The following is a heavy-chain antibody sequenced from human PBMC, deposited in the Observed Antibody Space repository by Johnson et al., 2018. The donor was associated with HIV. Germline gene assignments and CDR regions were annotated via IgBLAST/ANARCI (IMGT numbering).Heavy chain of an antibody. CDR1: GFTVSSNY. J-gene: IGHJ3*02. D-gene: IGHD5-18*01. CDR2: INWNGAST. CDR3: ARESATWGGDYVGYGRDI. V-gene: IGHV3-20*04. Sequence: VQLVESGGGVVQPGGSLRLSCAASGFTVSSNYMSWVRQAPGKGLEWVSGINWNGASTGYADSVKGRFTVSRDNAKKSLYLQMNTLRVEDTAVYYCARESATWGGDYVGYGRDIWGQGAMVTVSS.